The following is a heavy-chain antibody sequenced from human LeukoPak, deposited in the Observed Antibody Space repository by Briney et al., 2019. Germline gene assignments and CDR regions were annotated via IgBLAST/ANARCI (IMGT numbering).Heavy chain of an antibody. V-gene: IGHV3-21*01. D-gene: IGHD3-22*01. CDR3: AKGYYYDTGDWFDP. CDR1: GFTFNRYN. Sequence: PGGSLRLSCAASGFTFNRYNMNWVRRAPGKGLEWVSSISTSSSYIYYADSVRGRFTISRDNSKNTLYLQMNSLRAEDTAVYYCAKGYYYDTGDWFDPWGQGTLVTVSS. J-gene: IGHJ5*02. CDR2: ISTSSSYI.